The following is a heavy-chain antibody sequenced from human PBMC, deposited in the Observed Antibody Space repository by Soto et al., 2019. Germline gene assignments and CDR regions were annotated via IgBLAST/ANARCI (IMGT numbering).Heavy chain of an antibody. J-gene: IGHJ5*02. CDR1: GSCISKYY. Sequence: SETLSLTCTVSGSCISKYYWSWIRQPPGKGQEWIAYICYSGSTNDNPALNSRCTISVNTSKYQFSLKLCSVTAADTAVSSCASCGPTAVRSRFHPSRKGPLVIAS. D-gene: IGHD3-10*01. V-gene: IGHV4-59*01. CDR2: ICYSGST. CDR3: ASCGPTAVRSRFHP.